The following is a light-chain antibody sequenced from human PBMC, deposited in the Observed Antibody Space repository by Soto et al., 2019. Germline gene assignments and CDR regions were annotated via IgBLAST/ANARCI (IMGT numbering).Light chain of an antibody. CDR3: QQFDRSPYT. V-gene: IGKV3-20*01. J-gene: IGKJ2*01. Sequence: EIVLTQSPGTLSLSPGERATLSCRASQSVRSNYLAWYQHKPGQTPRLLLYGASSRATGIPGRFSGSGSGTDFTLTISRLEPEDFAVYYCQQFDRSPYTFAQGTKLEI. CDR1: QSVRSNY. CDR2: GAS.